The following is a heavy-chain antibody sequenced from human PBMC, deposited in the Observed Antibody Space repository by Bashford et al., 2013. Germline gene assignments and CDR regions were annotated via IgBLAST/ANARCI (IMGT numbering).Heavy chain of an antibody. Sequence: ASVKVSCKVSGYTLTELSMHWVRQAPGKGLEWMGGFDPEDGETIYAQKFQGRVTMTEDTSIDTAYMELSSLRSEDTAVYYCARDQGQEGVVIFDYWGQGTLVTVSS. CDR2: FDPEDGET. CDR1: GYTLTELS. J-gene: IGHJ4*02. D-gene: IGHD3-3*01. V-gene: IGHV1-24*01. CDR3: ARDQGQEGVVIFDY.